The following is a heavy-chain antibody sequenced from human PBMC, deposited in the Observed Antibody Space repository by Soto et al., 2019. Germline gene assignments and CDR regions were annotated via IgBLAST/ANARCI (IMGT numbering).Heavy chain of an antibody. CDR2: INPDSGGT. V-gene: IGHV1-2*02. Sequence: QEQLVQSGAEVKKPGASLKVSCKASGYTFTDYYIHWVRQAPGQGLEWVGWINPDSGGTNLAQRFQVRLTMTSDTSINTAYMELSSLRSDDTAVYYCAIRTGQLAIISEFDGDWFFEVWGRGTLVTVSS. CDR3: AIRTGQLAIISEFDGDWFFEV. CDR1: GYTFTDYY. J-gene: IGHJ2*01. D-gene: IGHD2-2*01.